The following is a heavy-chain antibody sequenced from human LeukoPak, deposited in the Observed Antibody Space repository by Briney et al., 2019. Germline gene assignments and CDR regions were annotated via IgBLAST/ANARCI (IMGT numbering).Heavy chain of an antibody. CDR2: ISSSSSYI. V-gene: IGHV3-21*01. Sequence: PGGSLRLSCAASGFTFSSYSMNWVRQAPGKGLEWVSSISSSSSYIYYADSVKGRFTISRDNAKNSLYLQMNSLRAEDTAVYYCARDLRRCSSTSCRDYWGQGTQVTVSS. J-gene: IGHJ4*02. D-gene: IGHD2-2*01. CDR1: GFTFSSYS. CDR3: ARDLRRCSSTSCRDY.